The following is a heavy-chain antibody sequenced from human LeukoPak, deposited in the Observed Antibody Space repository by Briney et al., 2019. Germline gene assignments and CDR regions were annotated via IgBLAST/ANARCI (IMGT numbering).Heavy chain of an antibody. CDR2: ISSSSGYI. V-gene: IGHV3-21*01. CDR1: GFTFSSYS. CDR3: ARETTVIKKIDY. Sequence: PGGSLGLSCEASGFTFSSYSMNWVRQAPGKGLEWVSSISSSSGYIYCADSVKGRFTISRDNAKNSLYLQMNSLRDEDTAIYYCARETTVIKKIDYWGQGTLVTVSS. D-gene: IGHD4-17*01. J-gene: IGHJ4*02.